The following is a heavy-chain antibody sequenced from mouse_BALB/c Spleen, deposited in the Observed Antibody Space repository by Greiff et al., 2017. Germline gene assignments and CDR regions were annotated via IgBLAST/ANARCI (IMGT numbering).Heavy chain of an antibody. V-gene: IGHV5-6*02. CDR2: ISSGGSYT. D-gene: IGHD4-1*01. CDR3: ARQRTGTLDY. Sequence: EVKLVESGGDLVKPGGSLKLSCAASGFTFSSYGMSWVRQTPDKRLEWVATISSGGSYTYYPDSVKGRFTISRDNAKNTLYLQMSSLKSEDTAMYYCARQRTGTLDYWGQGTTLTVSS. J-gene: IGHJ2*01. CDR1: GFTFSSYG.